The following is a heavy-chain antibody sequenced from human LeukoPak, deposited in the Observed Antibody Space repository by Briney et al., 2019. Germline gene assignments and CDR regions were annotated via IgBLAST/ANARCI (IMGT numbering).Heavy chain of an antibody. V-gene: IGHV3-48*01. J-gene: IGHJ4*02. D-gene: IGHD3-22*01. CDR1: GFTFSNYG. CDR3: ARNQEIDYYDSSGFYWGVEY. CDR2: ISSGSGTI. Sequence: GGSLRLSCAASGFTFSNYGMNWVRQAPGKGLEWVSYISSGSGTIQYADSVKGRFTISRDNAKNSLHLQMDSLRVEDTAVYYCARNQEIDYYDSSGFYWGVEYWGQGTLVTVSS.